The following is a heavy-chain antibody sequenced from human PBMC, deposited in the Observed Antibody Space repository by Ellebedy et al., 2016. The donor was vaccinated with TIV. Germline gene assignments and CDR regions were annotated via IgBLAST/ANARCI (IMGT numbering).Heavy chain of an antibody. J-gene: IGHJ4*02. V-gene: IGHV3-53*01. CDR2: IFSAADGGET. CDR3: ARDAAGNGGKLDY. D-gene: IGHD4-23*01. CDR1: GFTVTTNY. Sequence: GESLKISCAASGFTVTTNYMNWVRQAPGKGLEGVSVIFSAADGGETHYADSVKGRFTISRDSSKNTLYLQMNSLRAEDTAVYYCARDAAGNGGKLDYWGQGALVTVSS.